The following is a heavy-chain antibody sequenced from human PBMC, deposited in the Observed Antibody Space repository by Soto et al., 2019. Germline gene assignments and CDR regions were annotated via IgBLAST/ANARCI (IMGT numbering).Heavy chain of an antibody. J-gene: IGHJ4*02. Sequence: SATLSLTCAVYGGSFSGNYWSWIRQSPGKGLEWIGEISHSGSINYNPSLKSRVTISVDTSKNQFSLNLSSVTAADTAVYYGARDSPTSQTFDYWGQGTLVTVSS. V-gene: IGHV4-34*01. D-gene: IGHD1-26*01. CDR3: ARDSPTSQTFDY. CDR2: ISHSGSI. CDR1: GGSFSGNY.